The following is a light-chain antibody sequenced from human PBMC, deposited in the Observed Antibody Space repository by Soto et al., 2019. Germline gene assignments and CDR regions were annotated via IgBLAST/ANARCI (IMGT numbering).Light chain of an antibody. J-gene: IGLJ1*01. CDR1: SSDVGGYNF. V-gene: IGLV2-14*01. CDR2: EVS. Sequence: QSALAQPASVSGSPGQSITISCTGTSSDVGGYNFVSWYQQHPGKAPKLMTHEVSNRPSGVSNRFSGSKSGNTASLTISGLQAEDEADYYCSSYTSISTLGVFGTGTKVTVL. CDR3: SSYTSISTLGV.